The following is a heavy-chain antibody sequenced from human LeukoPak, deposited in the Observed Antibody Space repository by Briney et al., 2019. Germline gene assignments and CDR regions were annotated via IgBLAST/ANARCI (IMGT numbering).Heavy chain of an antibody. CDR1: GFSFSSYW. CDR3: ASSHDSSGND. Sequence: PGGSLRLSCVASGFSFSSYWMAWVRQAPGKGLEWVANIEYDGSLKFYVDSVKGRFTISRDNAKNSLYLEMNSLRADDTAVYFCASSHDSSGNDWGQGTMVTVSS. CDR2: IEYDGSLK. D-gene: IGHD3-22*01. J-gene: IGHJ4*02. V-gene: IGHV3-7*01.